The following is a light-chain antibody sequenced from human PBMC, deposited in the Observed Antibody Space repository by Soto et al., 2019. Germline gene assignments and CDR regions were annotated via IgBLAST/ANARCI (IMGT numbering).Light chain of an antibody. Sequence: QSALTQPASVSGSPGQSITISCTGTSSDVGGYNYVSWYQQHPGKAPKLMIYDVSNRPSGVSNRFSGSKSGNTASLTISGLQAEDEADYYCSSYTSSITLMVFGGGTKRTVL. J-gene: IGLJ2*01. V-gene: IGLV2-14*01. CDR1: SSDVGGYNY. CDR2: DVS. CDR3: SSYTSSITLMV.